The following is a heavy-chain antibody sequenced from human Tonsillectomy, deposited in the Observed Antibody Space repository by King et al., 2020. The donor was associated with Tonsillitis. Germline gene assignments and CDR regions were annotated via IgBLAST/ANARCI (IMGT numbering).Heavy chain of an antibody. D-gene: IGHD6-13*01. Sequence: VQLVESGAEVKKPGASVKVSCKASGYTFTGYYMHWVRQAPGQGLEWMGWINPNSGGTNYAQKFQGRGTMTRDTSISTAYMELSRLRSDDTAVYYCAIEGGVAAASSEAWFDPWGQGTLVTVSS. CDR1: GYTFTGYY. V-gene: IGHV1-2*02. CDR2: INPNSGGT. CDR3: AIEGGVAAASSEAWFDP. J-gene: IGHJ5*02.